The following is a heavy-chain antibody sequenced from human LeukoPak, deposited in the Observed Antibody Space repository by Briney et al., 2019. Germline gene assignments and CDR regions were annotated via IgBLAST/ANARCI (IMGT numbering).Heavy chain of an antibody. CDR3: AKDAVGAASGYYIDN. J-gene: IGHJ4*02. CDR2: ISADGDNT. D-gene: IGHD6-19*01. CDR1: GFTFDNFA. V-gene: IGHV3-43*02. Sequence: GGSLRLSCAASGFTFDNFAMHWVRQPPGKGLEGVSLISADGDNTKNADSVKGRFTSSRDNSKNSLDLQMSSLRTEDTAVYYCAKDAVGAASGYYIDNWGQGSLVTVSS.